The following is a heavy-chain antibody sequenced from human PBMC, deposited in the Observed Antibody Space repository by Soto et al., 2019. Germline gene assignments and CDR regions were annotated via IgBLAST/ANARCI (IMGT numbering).Heavy chain of an antibody. Sequence: SETLSLTCTVSGGSISSGGYYWSWIRQHPGKGLEWIGYIYYSGSTYYNPSLKSRVTISVDTSKNQFSLKLSSVTAADTAVYYCARDRGGNSDFDYWGQGTLVTVSS. CDR2: IYYSGST. J-gene: IGHJ4*02. V-gene: IGHV4-31*03. D-gene: IGHD2-21*02. CDR1: GGSISSGGYY. CDR3: ARDRGGNSDFDY.